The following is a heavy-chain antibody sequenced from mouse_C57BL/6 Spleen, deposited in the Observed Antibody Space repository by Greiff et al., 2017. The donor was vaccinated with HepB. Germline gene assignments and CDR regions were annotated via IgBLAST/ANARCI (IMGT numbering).Heavy chain of an antibody. D-gene: IGHD1-1*01. V-gene: IGHV5-4*03. CDR3: ARAAATVVAPDY. J-gene: IGHJ2*01. Sequence: EVMLVESGGGLVKPGGSLKLSCAASGFTFSSYAMSWVRQTPEKRLEWVATISDGGSYTYYPDNVKGRFTISRDNAKNNLYLQMSHLKSEDTAMYYCARAAATVVAPDYWGQGTTLTVSS. CDR1: GFTFSSYA. CDR2: ISDGGSYT.